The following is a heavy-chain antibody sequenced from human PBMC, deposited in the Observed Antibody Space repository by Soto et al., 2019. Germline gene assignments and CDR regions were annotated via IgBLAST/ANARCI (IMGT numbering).Heavy chain of an antibody. J-gene: IGHJ5*02. CDR1: GDTGRNYL. CDR3: ARSGSDIRGFYLNQFDP. D-gene: IGHD3-3*01. CDR2: ISYSGTT. V-gene: IGHV4-59*02. Sequence: SYTLSIACAASGDTGRNYLWDWRRQPPGKGLEWIGYISYSGTTKYNPSLKSRVTISVDTSKNQFSLRLRSLTAADTAVYHCARSGSDIRGFYLNQFDPWGHGTPVT.